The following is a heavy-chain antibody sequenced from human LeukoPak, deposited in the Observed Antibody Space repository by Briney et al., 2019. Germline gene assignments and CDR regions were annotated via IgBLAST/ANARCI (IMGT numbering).Heavy chain of an antibody. CDR2: IIPIFGTA. J-gene: IGHJ4*02. Sequence: SVKVSCKASGGTFSSYAISWVRQAPGQGLEWMGGIIPIFGTANYAQKFQGRVTITTDESTSTAYMELSSLRSEDTAVYYCARAPRPSYESSGYYLDYWGQGTLVTVSS. CDR3: ARAPRPSYESSGYYLDY. D-gene: IGHD3-22*01. V-gene: IGHV1-69*05. CDR1: GGTFSSYA.